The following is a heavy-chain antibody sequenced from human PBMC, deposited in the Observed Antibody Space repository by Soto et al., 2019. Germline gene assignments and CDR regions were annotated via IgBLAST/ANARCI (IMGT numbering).Heavy chain of an antibody. CDR2: INPNGGST. J-gene: IGHJ6*02. CDR1: GYIFINYY. V-gene: IGHV1-46*01. D-gene: IGHD6-19*01. Sequence: ASVKVSCKASGYIFINYYIHWVRQAPGQGLEWIGIINPNGGSTNYAQKFRGRVTMARDTSTSTAYMDLSSLRSDDTAVYYCARDVGRQWLLQYMDVWGQGTTVTVSS. CDR3: ARDVGRQWLLQYMDV.